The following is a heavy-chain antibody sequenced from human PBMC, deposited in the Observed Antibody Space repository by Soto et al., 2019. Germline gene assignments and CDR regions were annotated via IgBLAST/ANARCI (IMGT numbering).Heavy chain of an antibody. J-gene: IGHJ4*02. CDR2: MNPNSGNT. CDR3: ARQKVDASDY. D-gene: IGHD2-15*01. V-gene: IGHV1-8*01. CDR1: GYTFTSYG. Sequence: QVQLVQSGAEVKKPGASVKVSCKASGYTFTSYGINWVRQATGQGLEWMGWMNPNSGNTGYAQKFQGRVTMTKNPSLSTAYMELSGMRSEDTAVYYCARQKVDASDYWGQGTLVTVSS.